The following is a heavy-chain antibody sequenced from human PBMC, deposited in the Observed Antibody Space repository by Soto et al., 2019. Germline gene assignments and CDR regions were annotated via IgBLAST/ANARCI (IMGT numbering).Heavy chain of an antibody. J-gene: IGHJ6*02. CDR3: ARVMHSSGGAKSPLSGWFTNPQRHYYYYYGMDA. D-gene: IGHD6-19*01. CDR2: ISAYNGNT. CDR1: GYTFTIYG. V-gene: IGHV1-18*01. Sequence: GASVEVSCKASGYTFTIYGISWVRQAPGQGLEWMGWISAYNGNTNYAQKLQGRVTMTTDTSTSTAYMELRSLRSDDTAVYYCARVMHSSGGAKSPLSGWFTNPQRHYYYYYGMDAWGQGTTVTVSS.